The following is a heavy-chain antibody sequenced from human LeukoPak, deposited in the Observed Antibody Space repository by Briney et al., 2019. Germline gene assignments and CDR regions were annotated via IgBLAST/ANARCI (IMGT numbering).Heavy chain of an antibody. CDR3: ARFPLGYCSGGSCRDAFDI. Sequence: SDTLSLTCTVSGGSISSYYWSWIRQPPGKGLEWIGYIYYSGSTNYNPSLKSRVTISVDTSKNQFSLKLSSVTAADTAVYYCARFPLGYCSGGSCRDAFDIWGQGTMVTVSS. D-gene: IGHD2-15*01. CDR1: GGSISSYY. J-gene: IGHJ3*02. V-gene: IGHV4-59*07. CDR2: IYYSGST.